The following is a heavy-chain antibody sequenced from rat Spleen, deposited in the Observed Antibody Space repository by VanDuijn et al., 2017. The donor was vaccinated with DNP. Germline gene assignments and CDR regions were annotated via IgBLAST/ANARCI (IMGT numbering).Heavy chain of an antibody. J-gene: IGHJ2*01. CDR1: GFTFSSFP. V-gene: IGHV5-46*01. Sequence: EVQLVESGGGLVQPGRSMKLSCAASGFTFSSFPMAWVRQAPTKGLEWVATISTSGGSTYYRDSVKGRFTISRDNAKSTLYLQMNSLRSEDTATYYCTRDSSYFDYWGQGVMVTVSS. CDR3: TRDSSYFDY. CDR2: ISTSGGST.